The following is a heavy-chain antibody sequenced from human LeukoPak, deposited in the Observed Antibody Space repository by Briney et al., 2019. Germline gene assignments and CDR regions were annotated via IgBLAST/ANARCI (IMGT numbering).Heavy chain of an antibody. CDR2: IYHSGST. V-gene: IGHV4-30-2*01. J-gene: IGHJ5*02. Sequence: PSETLSLTCAVSGGSISSSSYYWGWIRQPPGKGLEWIGYIYHSGSTYYNPSLKSRVTISVDRSKNQFSLKLSSVTAADTAVYYCASCGYDFWSGYLNWFDPWGQGTLVTVSS. D-gene: IGHD3-3*01. CDR3: ASCGYDFWSGYLNWFDP. CDR1: GGSISSSSYY.